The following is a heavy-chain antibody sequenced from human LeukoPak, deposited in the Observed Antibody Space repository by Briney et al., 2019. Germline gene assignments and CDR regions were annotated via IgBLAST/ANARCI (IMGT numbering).Heavy chain of an antibody. J-gene: IGHJ4*02. CDR1: GYTFTGYY. D-gene: IGHD3-3*01. CDR3: ARDGPVLRFLEWLFEN. V-gene: IGHV1-2*02. CDR2: INPNSGGT. Sequence: ASVKVSCKASGYTFTGYYMHWVRQAPGQGLEWMGWINPNSGGTNYAQKFQGRVTMTRDTSISTAYMELSRLRSDDTAVCYCARDGPVLRFLEWLFENWGQGTLVTVSS.